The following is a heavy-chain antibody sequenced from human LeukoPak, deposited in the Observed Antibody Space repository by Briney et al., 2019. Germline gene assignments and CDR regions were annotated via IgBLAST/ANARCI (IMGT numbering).Heavy chain of an antibody. CDR3: AVPPGIAVAGGYYYMDV. Sequence: GGSLRLSCVASGFTFSSYAMHWVRQTPGKGLEYVSGINSNGGSTHYANSVKGRFTISRDNSKHTLYLQMGSLRTEDMAVYYCAVPPGIAVAGGYYYMDVWGKGTTVTVSS. D-gene: IGHD6-19*01. V-gene: IGHV3-64*01. CDR2: INSNGGST. J-gene: IGHJ6*03. CDR1: GFTFSSYA.